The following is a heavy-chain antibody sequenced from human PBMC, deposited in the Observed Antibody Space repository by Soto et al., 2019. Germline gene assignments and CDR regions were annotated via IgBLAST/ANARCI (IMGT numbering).Heavy chain of an antibody. Sequence: QVQLVQSGAEVKKPGASVKVSCKASGYTFTGYYMHWVRQAPGQGLEWMGWINPNSGGTNYAQKFQGWVTMTRDTPISTAYMELSRLRSADTAVYYCARGIAVAGRLWRDFDYWGQGTLVTVSS. CDR3: ARGIAVAGRLWRDFDY. J-gene: IGHJ4*02. D-gene: IGHD6-19*01. CDR2: INPNSGGT. V-gene: IGHV1-2*04. CDR1: GYTFTGYY.